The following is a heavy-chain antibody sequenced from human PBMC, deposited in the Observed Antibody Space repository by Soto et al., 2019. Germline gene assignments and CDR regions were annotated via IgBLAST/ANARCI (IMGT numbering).Heavy chain of an antibody. V-gene: IGHV3-23*01. Sequence: VPLLESGGGLVQPGGSLRLSCAASGFLFSRYAMKWVRQAPGKGLEWVSLIGESGTPTYYADSVKGRFTISRDNSGNTLFLEMYSLRAEDTAVYYCARYIPGVRYYGMDVWGQGTTVTVSS. D-gene: IGHD2-2*01. CDR1: GFLFSRYA. J-gene: IGHJ6*02. CDR3: ARYIPGVRYYGMDV. CDR2: IGESGTPT.